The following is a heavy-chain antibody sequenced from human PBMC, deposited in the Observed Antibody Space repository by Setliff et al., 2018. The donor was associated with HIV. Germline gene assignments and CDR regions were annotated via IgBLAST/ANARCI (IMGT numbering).Heavy chain of an antibody. V-gene: IGHV1-69*13. CDR2: IIPHFDAP. CDR3: ARPSLDWSYCHFDY. CDR1: GGTFTSSA. J-gene: IGHJ4*02. Sequence: ASVKVSCKASGGTFTSSAISWVRQARGQGLEWMGAIIPHFDAPQYAQKFQGRVTINADQSTSTAYMELSGLTSEDTAVYYGARPSLDWSYCHFDYWGQGTPVTVSS. D-gene: IGHD3-9*01.